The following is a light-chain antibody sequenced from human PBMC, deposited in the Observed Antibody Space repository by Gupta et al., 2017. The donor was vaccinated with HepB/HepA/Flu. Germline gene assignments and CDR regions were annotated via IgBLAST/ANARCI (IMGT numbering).Light chain of an antibody. CDR1: QSVDTS. J-gene: IGKJ1*01. CDR3: QQYGGAPRT. Sequence: EIVFTHSPGTLSLSPGERGPLSCRASQSVDTSLVWYQQKPDQAPRLLIYGASNRATGIPDRFSGSGSGTDFTLTISRLEAEDVAVYYCQQYGGAPRTFGQGTKVEMK. V-gene: IGKV3-20*01. CDR2: GAS.